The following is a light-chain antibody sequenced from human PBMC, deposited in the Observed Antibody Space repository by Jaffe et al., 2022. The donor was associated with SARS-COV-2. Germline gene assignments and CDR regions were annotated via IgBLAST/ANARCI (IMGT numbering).Light chain of an antibody. V-gene: IGLV2-14*01. Sequence: QSALTQPASVSGSPGQSITISCTGTSSDIGSYKYVSWYQQHPGKAPKLVIFDVSDRPSGVSNRFSASKSGNTASLTISGLQAEDEADYYCSSYTSSGTRVFGTGTKVTVL. CDR3: SSYTSSGTRV. CDR1: SSDIGSYKY. J-gene: IGLJ1*01. CDR2: DVS.